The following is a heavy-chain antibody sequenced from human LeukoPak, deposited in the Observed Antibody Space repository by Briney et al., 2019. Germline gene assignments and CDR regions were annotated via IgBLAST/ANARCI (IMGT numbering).Heavy chain of an antibody. CDR2: IYHSGST. V-gene: IGHV4-30-2*01. Sequence: KTSETLSLTCTVSGGSISSGANYWSWIRQPPGKGLEWIGYIYHSGSTYYNPSLKSRVTISVDRSKNQFSLKLSSVTAADTAVYYCASPGIAAAGTGDYWGQGTLVTVSS. CDR3: ASPGIAAAGTGDY. J-gene: IGHJ4*02. D-gene: IGHD6-13*01. CDR1: GGSISSGANY.